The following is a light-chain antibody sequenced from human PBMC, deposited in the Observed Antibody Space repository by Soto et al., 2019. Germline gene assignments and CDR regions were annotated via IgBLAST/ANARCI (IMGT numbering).Light chain of an antibody. Sequence: DTPMTQSPSSLSASPGESIAITCRASQSIISYLAWYQQKPGKAPKLLIYDASNLQSGVPSRFRGGGSGTEFTLTISSLEPEDAATYYCQKLDSGPQTFGQGTKVDI. V-gene: IGKV1-27*01. CDR2: DAS. J-gene: IGKJ1*01. CDR1: QSIISY. CDR3: QKLDSGPQT.